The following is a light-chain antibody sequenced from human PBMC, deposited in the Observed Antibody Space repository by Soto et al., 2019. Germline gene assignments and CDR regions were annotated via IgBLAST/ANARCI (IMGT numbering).Light chain of an antibody. CDR2: WAS. CDR3: QQYYSTPVT. J-gene: IGKJ4*01. CDR1: QSVLYSSNNKNY. V-gene: IGKV4-1*01. Sequence: DIVMTQSPDSLAVSLGERATINCKSSQSVLYSSNNKNYLVWYQQKPGQPPKLLIYWASTRESGVPDRFSGSGSGTDFTLTISSLQAEDVAVYYCQQYYSTPVTFGGGTKV.